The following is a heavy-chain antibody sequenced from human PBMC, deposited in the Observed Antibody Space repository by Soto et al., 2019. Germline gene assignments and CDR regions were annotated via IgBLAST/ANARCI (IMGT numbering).Heavy chain of an antibody. V-gene: IGHV4-30-4*01. Sequence: QVQLQESGPGLVKPSQTLSLTCTISGGSISSRDYFWSWIRQPPGKGLEWIGYIYYSGSSYYSPSLKSRLTMQVDKSGNPSSLLIGSITAAAKTVYYCAKVSSDSVDWFDTRGQGPLVTGSS. CDR2: IYYSGSS. D-gene: IGHD3-22*01. CDR1: GGSISSRDYF. CDR3: AKVSSDSVDWFDT. J-gene: IGHJ5*02.